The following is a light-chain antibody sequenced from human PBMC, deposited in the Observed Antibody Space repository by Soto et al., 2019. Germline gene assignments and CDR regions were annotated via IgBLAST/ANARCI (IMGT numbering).Light chain of an antibody. V-gene: IGKV1-27*01. J-gene: IGKJ4*01. CDR2: ASS. CDR1: RGISNY. Sequence: DIQMTQSPSSLSAPVGDRVTVTCRASRGISNYLAWYQHKPGRLPKLLMYASSTLQSGVPSRFSGSGSGTDFTLTISSLQPDDVATYYCQTYNSAPFSFGGGTKVEIK. CDR3: QTYNSAPFS.